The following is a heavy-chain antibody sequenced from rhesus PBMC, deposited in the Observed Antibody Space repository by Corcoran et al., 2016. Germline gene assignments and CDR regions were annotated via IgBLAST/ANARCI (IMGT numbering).Heavy chain of an antibody. Sequence: EVQLVESGGALAQPGGSLRLSCAASGFTFDAYAMDWVLQAAGTGLAWVSRISWNSGTIYYADSVKGRFTISRENAKNALFLKMYRLRAEDTSVYYCTRGYSYNYFDYWGQGVLVTVSS. CDR1: GFTFDAYA. J-gene: IGHJ4*01. V-gene: IGHV3-134*01. CDR2: ISWNSGTI. CDR3: TRGYSYNYFDY. D-gene: IGHD5-12*01.